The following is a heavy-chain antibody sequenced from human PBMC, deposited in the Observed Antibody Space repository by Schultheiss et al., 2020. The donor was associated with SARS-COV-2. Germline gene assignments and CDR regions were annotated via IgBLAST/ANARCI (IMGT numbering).Heavy chain of an antibody. CDR2: IIPILGSP. CDR1: GGTFSTYP. J-gene: IGHJ4*02. D-gene: IGHD4-17*01. CDR3: ARDFRATVTFDS. Sequence: KISCKTSGGTFSTYPISWVRQAPGRGLEWLGGIIPILGSPNYAQKFQGRVTMTRDTSTSTVYMELSRLKSDDTAMYYCARDFRATVTFDSWGQGTLVTVSS. V-gene: IGHV1-69*16.